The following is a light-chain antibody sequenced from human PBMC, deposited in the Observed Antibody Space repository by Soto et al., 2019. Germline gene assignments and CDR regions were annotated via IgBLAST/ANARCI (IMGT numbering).Light chain of an antibody. CDR1: QSISTW. V-gene: IGKV1-5*03. CDR3: QQYNTYPLT. Sequence: DIQMTQSPSTLSASVGDRVTITCRASQSISTWLAWYQQKPGKAPKLLIYKASNLEDGVPSRFSGSGSGTEFTITISSLQPYDFATYYCQQYNTYPLTFGGGTTVEIK. J-gene: IGKJ4*01. CDR2: KAS.